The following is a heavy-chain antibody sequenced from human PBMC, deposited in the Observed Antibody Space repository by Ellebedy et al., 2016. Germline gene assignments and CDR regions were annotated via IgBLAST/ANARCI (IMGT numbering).Heavy chain of an antibody. J-gene: IGHJ3*02. Sequence: SETLSLXXTVSGGSISSYYWSWIRQPPGKGLEWIGYIYYSGSTKYNPSLKSRVTISVDTSKNQFSLKLSSVTAADTAVYYCARRREPIDAFDIWGQGTMVTVSS. D-gene: IGHD1-14*01. CDR3: ARRREPIDAFDI. CDR2: IYYSGST. CDR1: GGSISSYY. V-gene: IGHV4-59*08.